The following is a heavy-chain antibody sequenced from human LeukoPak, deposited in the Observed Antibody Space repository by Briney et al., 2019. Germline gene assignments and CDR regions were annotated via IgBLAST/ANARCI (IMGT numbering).Heavy chain of an antibody. CDR2: ISYNGGNQ. D-gene: IGHD3-3*01. V-gene: IGHV3-30*03. CDR1: GFTFWNYG. J-gene: IGHJ4*02. CDR3: ARSSGAYDFWSGFDY. Sequence: PGGSLRLSCEASGFTFWNYGVHWVRQAPGKGLEWVSLISYNGGNQYYADSVKGRFTISRDNSKNTLYLQMNSLRAEDTAVYYCARSSGAYDFWSGFDYWGQGTLVTVSS.